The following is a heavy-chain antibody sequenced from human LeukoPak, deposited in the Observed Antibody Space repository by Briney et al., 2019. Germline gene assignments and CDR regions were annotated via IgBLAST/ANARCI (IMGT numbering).Heavy chain of an antibody. D-gene: IGHD2-15*01. CDR2: ISESGDGT. J-gene: IGHJ6*02. CDR3: AGGSCYSDDLYYYYGMDV. V-gene: IGHV3-23*01. CDR1: GVTFSDYA. Sequence: PGGSLRLSCAASGVTFSDYAMSWVRQAPGKGLEWVSAISESGDGTYYADSMKGRYTISRDNAKNTLYLQINSLRAEDTAVYYCAGGSCYSDDLYYYYGMDVWGQGTTVTVSS.